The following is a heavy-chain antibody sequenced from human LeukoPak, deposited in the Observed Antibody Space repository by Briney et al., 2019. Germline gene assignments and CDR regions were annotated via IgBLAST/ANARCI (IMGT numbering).Heavy chain of an antibody. CDR3: ARAVDDYVWGSYRPPGH. CDR1: GFTFITYT. Sequence: GRSLRLSCAASGFTFITYTMHWVRQAPGKGLEWVAIIWYDGTKEYFADSVKGRFTISRDNSKNTLYLQMNSLRGDDTAVYYCARAVDDYVWGSYRPPGHWGQGTLVTVSS. J-gene: IGHJ4*02. D-gene: IGHD3-16*02. V-gene: IGHV3-33*08. CDR2: IWYDGTKE.